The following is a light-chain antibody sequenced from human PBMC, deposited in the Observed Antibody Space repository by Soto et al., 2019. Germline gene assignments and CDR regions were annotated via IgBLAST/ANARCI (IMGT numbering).Light chain of an antibody. CDR2: DAS. Sequence: EIVLTQSPATLSLSPGERATLSCRASQSVSSYLACYQQKPGQAPRLLIYDASNRATGIPARFSGSGSGTEFTLTISSLEPEDFAVYYSQQSSNWPLTFGGGTKVDIK. CDR3: QQSSNWPLT. J-gene: IGKJ4*01. CDR1: QSVSSY. V-gene: IGKV3-11*01.